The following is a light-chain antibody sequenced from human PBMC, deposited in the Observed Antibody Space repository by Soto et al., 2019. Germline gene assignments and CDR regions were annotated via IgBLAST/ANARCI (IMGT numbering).Light chain of an antibody. CDR2: EVS. V-gene: IGLV2-14*01. CDR1: SSDVGGYNY. J-gene: IGLJ2*01. CDR3: SSYSSSVTRVV. Sequence: QSVLTQPASVSGSPGQSITISCTGTSSDVGGYNYVSWYQQHPGKAPKVMIFEVSNRPSGVSNRFSGSKSGNTASLTISGLQAEDEADYYCSSYSSSVTRVVFGGGTKLTVL.